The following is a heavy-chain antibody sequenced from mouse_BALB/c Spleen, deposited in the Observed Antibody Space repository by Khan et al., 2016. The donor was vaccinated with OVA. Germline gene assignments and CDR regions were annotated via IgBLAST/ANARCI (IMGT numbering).Heavy chain of an antibody. V-gene: IGHV3-2*02. CDR3: ARGDKYGYYFDY. Sequence: EVKLEVSGPGLVKPSQSLSLTCTVTGFSITSGYVWNCIRHLPGNKLEWMGYISYSGITSYTPSLKSRISINRDTSKNQFFLQLNSVTTEDTYTYYCARGDKYGYYFDYWGQGTTLTVSS. D-gene: IGHD2-14*01. J-gene: IGHJ2*01. CDR2: ISYSGIT. CDR1: GFSITSGYV.